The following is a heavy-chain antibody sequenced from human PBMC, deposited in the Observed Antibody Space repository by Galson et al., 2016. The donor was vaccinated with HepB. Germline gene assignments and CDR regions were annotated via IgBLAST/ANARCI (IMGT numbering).Heavy chain of an antibody. CDR2: IYWDDDK. D-gene: IGHD1-7*01. V-gene: IGHV2-5*02. CDR3: AHSNFDNGNYGGYFDD. CDR1: GFSLSTTGVG. Sequence: PALVKPTQTLTLTCTFSGFSLSTTGVGVGWIRQPPGKALEWLALIYWDDDKRYSPSLKNRVTITKDTSKNQVVLTMTNMDPVDTATYYCAHSNFDNGNYGGYFDDWGQGTLGTVSS. J-gene: IGHJ4*02.